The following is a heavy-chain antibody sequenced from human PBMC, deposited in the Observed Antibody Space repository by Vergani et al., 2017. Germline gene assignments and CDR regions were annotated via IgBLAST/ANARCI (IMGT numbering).Heavy chain of an antibody. D-gene: IGHD1-26*01. CDR2: IKSDGSIT. CDR1: GFSFSGYW. Sequence: EVQLVESGGGLIHPGGSLRLSCEGSGFSFSGYWMHWVRHSPEKGLVWVSRIKSDGSITNYADSVKGRFTISRDNAKNTLSLEMNSLRGDDTAIYYCVRARCIGPCFMSNWFDSWGQGTLVTVSS. V-gene: IGHV3-74*01. CDR3: VRARCIGPCFMSNWFDS. J-gene: IGHJ5*01.